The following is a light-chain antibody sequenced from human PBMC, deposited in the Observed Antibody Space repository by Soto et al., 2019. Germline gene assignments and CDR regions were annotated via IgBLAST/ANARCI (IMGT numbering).Light chain of an antibody. J-gene: IGLJ1*01. Sequence: SYELTQPPSVSVAPGKTATITCGGNNFGTKSVHWYQQKPGQAPVLVIYYDSDRPSGIPARFSGSNSGNTATLTISRVEAGDEADYYCQVWDSSRDQGVFGTGTKLTVL. CDR1: NFGTKS. CDR2: YDS. CDR3: QVWDSSRDQGV. V-gene: IGLV3-21*04.